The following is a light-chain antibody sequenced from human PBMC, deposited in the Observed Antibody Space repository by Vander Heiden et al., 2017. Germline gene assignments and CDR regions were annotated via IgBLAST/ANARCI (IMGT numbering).Light chain of an antibody. CDR3: QQSYRNPQT. Sequence: DIQMTQSPSSLSASVGDRVTITCRASQSISSYLNWYQQKPGKAPKLLIYAASSLQSGVPSRFSGSGSGTEFTLTISSLKPEDFATSDCQQSYRNPQTFGQGTKVEIK. CDR1: QSISSY. V-gene: IGKV1-39*01. CDR2: AAS. J-gene: IGKJ1*01.